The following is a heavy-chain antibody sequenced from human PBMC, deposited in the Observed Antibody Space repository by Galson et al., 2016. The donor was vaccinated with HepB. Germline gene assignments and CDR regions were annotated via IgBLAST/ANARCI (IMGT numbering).Heavy chain of an antibody. CDR3: ATGGITETTGFLDY. CDR2: INAGNGNT. CDR1: GYVFTNYA. J-gene: IGHJ4*02. V-gene: IGHV1-3*01. D-gene: IGHD1-7*01. Sequence: SVKVSCKASGYVFTNYAMHWVRQAPGQRLEWMGSINAGNGNTKYSQRFQGRVTITRDTSASTAYMELTSLTSDDTAVYYCATGGITETTGFLDYWGQGFLVTVSS.